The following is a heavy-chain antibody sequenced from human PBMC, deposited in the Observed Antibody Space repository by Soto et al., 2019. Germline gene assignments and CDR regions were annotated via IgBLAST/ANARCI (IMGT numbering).Heavy chain of an antibody. D-gene: IGHD3-10*01. CDR2: VKQDGSVK. V-gene: IGHV3-7*03. J-gene: IGHJ4*02. Sequence: EVQLVESGGDLVQPGGSLRLSCAASGFIFTTYGMSWVRQAPGKGLEWVANVKQDGSVKPYVDSVKGRFTISRDNAKTSVYLQLTTLRVDATPVYYFTSAPSSRGAPGRFIKDWGPGNLVSVPS. CDR3: TSAPSSRGAPGRFIKD. CDR1: GFIFTTYG.